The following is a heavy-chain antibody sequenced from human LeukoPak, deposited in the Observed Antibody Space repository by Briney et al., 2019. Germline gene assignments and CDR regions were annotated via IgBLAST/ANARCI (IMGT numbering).Heavy chain of an antibody. D-gene: IGHD5-12*01. Sequence: SETLSLTCTVSGGSISSSSYYWGWIRQPPGKGLEWIGSIYYSGSTYYNPSLKSRVTISVDTSKNQFSLKLSSVTAADTAVYYCARDKVATIEENYYYYMDVWGKGTTVTISS. CDR2: IYYSGST. V-gene: IGHV4-39*07. J-gene: IGHJ6*03. CDR1: GGSISSSSYY. CDR3: ARDKVATIEENYYYYMDV.